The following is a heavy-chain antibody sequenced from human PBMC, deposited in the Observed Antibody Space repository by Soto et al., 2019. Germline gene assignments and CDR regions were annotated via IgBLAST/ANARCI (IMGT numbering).Heavy chain of an antibody. J-gene: IGHJ4*02. D-gene: IGHD2-2*01. CDR3: AKEEDIVVVPAALDY. CDR1: GFTFSNYW. V-gene: IGHV3-74*01. CDR2: LNKDGSRT. Sequence: LRLSCAASGFTFSNYWFHWVRQAPGKGLVWVSRLNKDGSRTDYADSVKGRFTISRDNSKNTLYLQMNSLRAEDTAVYYCAKEEDIVVVPAALDYWGQGTLVTVSS.